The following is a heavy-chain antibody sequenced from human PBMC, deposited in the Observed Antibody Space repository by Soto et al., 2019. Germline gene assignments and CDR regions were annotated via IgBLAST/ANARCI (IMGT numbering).Heavy chain of an antibody. V-gene: IGHV3-21*01. CDR2: ISSSSTFT. Sequence: GGSLRLSCVASGFTFSDYSVSWVRQAPGKGLEWLSSISSSSTFTHYADSVKGRFTISRDNAKNSLYLQMNSLGAEDTAVYYCAAPYSTGHRLLGYWGQGTLVTVSS. D-gene: IGHD6-19*01. CDR1: GFTFSDYS. J-gene: IGHJ4*02. CDR3: AAPYSTGHRLLGY.